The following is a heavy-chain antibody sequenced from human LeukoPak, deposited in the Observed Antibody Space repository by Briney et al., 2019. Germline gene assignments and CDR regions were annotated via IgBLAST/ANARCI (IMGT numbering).Heavy chain of an antibody. J-gene: IGHJ4*02. CDR2: IHHSRGT. CDR3: VRNGYYSSDY. Sequence: SETLSLTCAVSGGSISDNYWWSWVRQPPGEGLAWIGEIHHSRGTNYNPSLKSRVTISVDKSKNQLSLMLTSVTAADTAVYYCVRNGYYSSDYWGQGTLVSVSS. D-gene: IGHD3-22*01. V-gene: IGHV4-4*02. CDR1: GGSISDNYW.